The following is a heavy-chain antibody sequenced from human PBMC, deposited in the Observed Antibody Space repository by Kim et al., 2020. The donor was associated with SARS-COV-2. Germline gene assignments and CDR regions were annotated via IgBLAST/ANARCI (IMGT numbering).Heavy chain of an antibody. CDR3: ARDLEEEGGYYGSGSYPDY. V-gene: IGHV1-18*04. Sequence: ASVKVSCKASGYTFTSYGISWVRQAPGQGLEWMGWISAYNGNTNYAQKLQGRVTMTTDTSTSTAYMELRSLKSDDTAVYYCARDLEEEGGYYGSGSYPDYWGQGTLVTVSS. CDR2: ISAYNGNT. CDR1: GYTFTSYG. J-gene: IGHJ4*02. D-gene: IGHD3-10*01.